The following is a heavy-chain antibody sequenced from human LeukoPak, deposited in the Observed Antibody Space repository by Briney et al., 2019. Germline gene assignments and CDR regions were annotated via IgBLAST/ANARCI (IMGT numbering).Heavy chain of an antibody. J-gene: IGHJ3*02. Sequence: GGSLRLSCAASGFTFDDYAMHWVRQAPGKGLEWVSGISWNSGSIGYADSVKGRFTISRDNAKNSLYLQMNSLRAEDTALYYCAKDFVYGSGSYDAFDIWGQGTMVTVSS. V-gene: IGHV3-9*01. D-gene: IGHD3-10*01. CDR3: AKDFVYGSGSYDAFDI. CDR1: GFTFDDYA. CDR2: ISWNSGSI.